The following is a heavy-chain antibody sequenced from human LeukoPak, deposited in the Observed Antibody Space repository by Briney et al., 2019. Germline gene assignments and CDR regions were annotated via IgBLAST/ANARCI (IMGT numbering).Heavy chain of an antibody. CDR1: GFTFSSYE. V-gene: IGHV3-48*03. CDR2: ISSSGSTI. D-gene: IGHD3-22*01. CDR3: ARDSPSDTAMVNYDSSGYYPAYFDY. J-gene: IGHJ4*02. Sequence: GGSLRLSCAASGFTFSSYEMNWVRQAPGKWLEWVSYISSSGSTIYYADSVKGRFTISRDNAKNSLYLQMNSLRAEDTAVYYCARDSPSDTAMVNYDSSGYYPAYFDYWGQGTLVTVSS.